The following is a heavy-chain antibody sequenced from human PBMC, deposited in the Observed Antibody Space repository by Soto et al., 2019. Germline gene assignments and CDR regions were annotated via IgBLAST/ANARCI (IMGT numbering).Heavy chain of an antibody. D-gene: IGHD1-26*01. CDR2: IYTSGST. CDR1: GGSISSYY. J-gene: IGHJ3*02. V-gene: IGHV4-4*07. Sequence: QVQLQESGPGLVKPSETLSLTCTVSGGSISSYYWSWIRQPAGKGLEWIGRIYTSGSTNYNPSLKSRVTMSVDTSKNQFSLKLSSVTAADTAVYYCARDRNFVYSGSYQAAFDIWGQGTMVTVSS. CDR3: ARDRNFVYSGSYQAAFDI.